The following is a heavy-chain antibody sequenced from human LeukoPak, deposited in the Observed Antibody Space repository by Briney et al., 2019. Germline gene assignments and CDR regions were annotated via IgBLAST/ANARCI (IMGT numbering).Heavy chain of an antibody. J-gene: IGHJ4*02. CDR3: ARDYYDSSGAFDY. CDR1: GGTFSSYA. D-gene: IGHD3-22*01. Sequence: SVEVSCKASGGTFSSYAISWVRQAPGQGLEWMGGIIPIFGTANYAQKFQGRVTITTDESTSTAYMGLSSLRSEDTAVYYCARDYYDSSGAFDYWGQGTLVTVSS. V-gene: IGHV1-69*05. CDR2: IIPIFGTA.